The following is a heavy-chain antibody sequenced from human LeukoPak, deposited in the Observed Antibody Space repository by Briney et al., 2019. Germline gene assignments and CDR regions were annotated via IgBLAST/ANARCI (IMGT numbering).Heavy chain of an antibody. CDR1: GFAFSSCW. J-gene: IGHJ4*02. CDR2: IKEDGSEK. Sequence: GGSLRLSCAASGFAFSSCWMNWVRQAPGKGLEWVAKIKEDGSEKCYVDSVKGRFTTSRDNAENSLYLQMNSLRAEDTAVYYCATDSFGIFDYWGQGTLVTVSS. CDR3: ATDSFGIFDY. D-gene: IGHD3-10*01. V-gene: IGHV3-7*03.